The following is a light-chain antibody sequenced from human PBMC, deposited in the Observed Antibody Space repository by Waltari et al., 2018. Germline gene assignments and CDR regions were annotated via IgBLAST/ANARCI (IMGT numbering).Light chain of an antibody. J-gene: IGLJ2*01. CDR1: SSDVGGYNY. CDR2: DVS. CDR3: SSYASSSTVL. Sequence: QSALTQPASVSGSPGQSITISCTGTSSDVGGYNYVSWYQQHPGKDPKLMIYDVSNRPSGVSNRFSRSKSDNTASLTISGLQAEDEADYYCSSYASSSTVLFGGGTKVTVL. V-gene: IGLV2-14*01.